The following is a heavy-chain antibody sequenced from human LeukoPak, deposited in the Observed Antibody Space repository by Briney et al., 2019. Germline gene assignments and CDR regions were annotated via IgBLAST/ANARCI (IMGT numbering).Heavy chain of an antibody. V-gene: IGHV4-39*07. D-gene: IGHD6-19*01. Sequence: GSLRLSCAASGFTVSSNYMSWVRQPPGKGLEWIGSIYYSGSTYYNPSLKSRVTISVDTSKNQFSLKLSSVTAADTAVYYCARPLKTRVAVAAFDYWGQGTLVTVSS. J-gene: IGHJ4*02. CDR3: ARPLKTRVAVAAFDY. CDR1: GFTVSSNY. CDR2: IYYSGST.